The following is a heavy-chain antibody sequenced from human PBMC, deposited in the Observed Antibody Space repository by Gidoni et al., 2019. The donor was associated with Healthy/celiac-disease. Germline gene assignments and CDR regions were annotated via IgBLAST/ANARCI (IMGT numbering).Heavy chain of an antibody. CDR1: GFTFSSYA. CDR3: AREISSSWYYYGMDV. J-gene: IGHJ6*02. Sequence: EVQLVESGGGLVQPGGSLRLSCAASGFTFSSYAMHWVRQAPGKGLEYVSAISSNGGSTYYANSVKGRFTISRDNSKNTLYLQMGSLRAEDMAVYYCAREISSSWYYYGMDVWGQGTTVTVSS. D-gene: IGHD6-13*01. CDR2: ISSNGGST. V-gene: IGHV3-64*01.